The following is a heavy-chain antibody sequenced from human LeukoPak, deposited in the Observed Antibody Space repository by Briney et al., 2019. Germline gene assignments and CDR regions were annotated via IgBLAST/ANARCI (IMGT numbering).Heavy chain of an antibody. CDR1: GFTFSSFA. CDR2: ITGSHGPT. Sequence: GGSLRLSCAASGFTFSSFAMTWVRQAPGKGLEWVSSITGSHGPTYNTDSVKGRFTISRDNSQNTLYLQMNSLRAEDTAVYYCTKDLNGDYVGAFDPWGQGTLATVSS. J-gene: IGHJ5*02. V-gene: IGHV3-23*01. CDR3: TKDLNGDYVGAFDP. D-gene: IGHD4-17*01.